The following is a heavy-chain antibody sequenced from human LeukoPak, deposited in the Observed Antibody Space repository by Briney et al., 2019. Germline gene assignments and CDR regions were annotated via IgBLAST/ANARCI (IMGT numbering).Heavy chain of an antibody. V-gene: IGHV3-11*04. J-gene: IGHJ6*03. CDR3: ARDISYYDFFYYYYYMDV. Sequence: GGSLRLSCAASGFTFSDYYMSWIRQAPGRGLEWVSYISSSDSTIYYADSVKGRFTLSRDNAKNSLYLQMNSLRAEDTAVYYCARDISYYDFFYYYYYMDVWGKGTTVTVSS. D-gene: IGHD3-3*01. CDR2: ISSSDSTI. CDR1: GFTFSDYY.